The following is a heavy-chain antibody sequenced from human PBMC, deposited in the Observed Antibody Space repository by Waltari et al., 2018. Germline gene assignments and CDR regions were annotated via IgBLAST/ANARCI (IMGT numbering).Heavy chain of an antibody. D-gene: IGHD2-15*01. J-gene: IGHJ6*02. CDR3: ASDIVVVVAANQGNYYYGMDV. CDR2: IIPIFGTA. CDR1: GGTFSSYA. Sequence: QVQLVQSGAEVKKPGSSVKVSCKASGGTFSSYAISWVRQAPGQGLEWMGGIIPIFGTANYAPKFQGRVTITADESTSTAYMELSSLRSEDTAVYYCASDIVVVVAANQGNYYYGMDVWGQGTTVTVSS. V-gene: IGHV1-69*13.